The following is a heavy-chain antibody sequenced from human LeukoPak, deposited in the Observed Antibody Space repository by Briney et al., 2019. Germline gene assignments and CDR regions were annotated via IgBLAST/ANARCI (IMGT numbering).Heavy chain of an antibody. CDR1: GFTFSSHG. CDR2: IWSDGSNK. J-gene: IGHJ4*02. Sequence: GGSLRLSCASSGFTFSSHGIHWVRQAPGKGLEWVAFIWSDGSNKFYADSVKGRFTISRDNSKNTLYLQMNSLRAEDTAVYYCAKGGITIVRGVIGGDFDYWGQGTLVTVSS. D-gene: IGHD3-10*01. CDR3: AKGGITIVRGVIGGDFDY. V-gene: IGHV3-30*02.